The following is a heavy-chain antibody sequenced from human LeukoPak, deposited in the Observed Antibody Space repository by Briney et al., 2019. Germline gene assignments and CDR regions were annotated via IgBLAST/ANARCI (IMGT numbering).Heavy chain of an antibody. CDR3: ARGTTQDY. V-gene: IGHV3-66*02. CDR2: IYSGGRT. D-gene: IGHD1-1*01. Sequence: GGSLRLSCAASGFTVSSNYMSWVRQAPGKGLGSDSAIYSGGRTYYAASVKGRFTISRDNSKNTLYLQMNSLRAEDTAVYYCARGTTQDYWGQGTLVTVSS. J-gene: IGHJ4*02. CDR1: GFTVSSNY.